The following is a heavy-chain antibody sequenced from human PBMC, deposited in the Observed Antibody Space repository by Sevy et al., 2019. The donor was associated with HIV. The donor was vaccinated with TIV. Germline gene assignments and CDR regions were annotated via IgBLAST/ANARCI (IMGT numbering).Heavy chain of an antibody. CDR1: DYTFSTQG. D-gene: IGHD3-22*01. J-gene: IGHJ4*02. CDR3: ARDWAPGYYYDAIGVKRDYYFDY. Sequence: ASVKVSCKASDYTFSTQGFNWVRQAPGQGLEWMGWISAYNGNTKYPQKFQGRVTMTTDTSTSTAYMELRSLTSDDTADYYCARDWAPGYYYDAIGVKRDYYFDYWGQGTLVTVSS. V-gene: IGHV1-18*01. CDR2: ISAYNGNT.